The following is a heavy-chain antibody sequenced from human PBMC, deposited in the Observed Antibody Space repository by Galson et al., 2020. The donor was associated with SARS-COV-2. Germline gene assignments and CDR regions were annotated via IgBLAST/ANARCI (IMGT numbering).Heavy chain of an antibody. J-gene: IGHJ4*02. CDR2: ISWNSGSI. Sequence: GGSLRLSCAASGFTFDDYAMHWVRQAPGKGLEWVSGISWNSGSIGYADSVKGRFTISRDNAKNSLYLQMNSLRAEDTALYYCVTGIAVAGNWGQGTLVTVSS. V-gene: IGHV3-9*01. CDR1: GFTFDDYA. D-gene: IGHD6-19*01. CDR3: VTGIAVAGN.